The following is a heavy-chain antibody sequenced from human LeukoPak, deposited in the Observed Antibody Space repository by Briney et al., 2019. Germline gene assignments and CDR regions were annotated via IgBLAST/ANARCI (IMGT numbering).Heavy chain of an antibody. Sequence: GESLKISCKGPGYSFTSYWIGWVRQMPGKGLEWMGIIYPGDSDTRYSPSFQGQVTISADKSISTAYLQWSSLKASDTAMYYCARPALPIIAAAANPYYFDYWGQGTLVTVSS. D-gene: IGHD6-13*01. CDR2: IYPGDSDT. CDR1: GYSFTSYW. CDR3: ARPALPIIAAAANPYYFDY. V-gene: IGHV5-51*01. J-gene: IGHJ4*02.